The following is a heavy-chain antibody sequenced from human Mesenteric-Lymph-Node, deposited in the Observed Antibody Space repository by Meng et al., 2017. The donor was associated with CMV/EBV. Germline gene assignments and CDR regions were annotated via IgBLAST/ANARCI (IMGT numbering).Heavy chain of an antibody. J-gene: IGHJ4*02. CDR1: GGSFSGYY. Sequence: QGQLRHGGARLLKPSETPSVTGAVYGGSFSGYYWNWIRQSPEKGLEWIGEINHSGSTTYNPSFTSRIIISVDTSTNQISLNMSSVTAADTAVYYCARGSSYDILTGYFDYWGQGALVTVSS. D-gene: IGHD3-9*01. CDR3: ARGSSYDILTGYFDY. CDR2: INHSGST. V-gene: IGHV4-34*01.